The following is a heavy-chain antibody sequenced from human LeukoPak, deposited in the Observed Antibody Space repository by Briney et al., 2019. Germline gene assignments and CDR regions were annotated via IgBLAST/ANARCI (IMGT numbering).Heavy chain of an antibody. Sequence: GGSLRLSCTASGFTFSTYSMNWVRQAPGRGLEWVSYISGSSSSSDGGAKQYADSVEGRFTISRDNDKNSLYLQMNSLRDEDTAVYYCVREGSGSYFSWGQGTLVTVSS. J-gene: IGHJ5*02. CDR1: GFTFSTYS. CDR3: VREGSGSYFS. D-gene: IGHD3-10*01. V-gene: IGHV3-48*02. CDR2: ISGSSSSSDGGAK.